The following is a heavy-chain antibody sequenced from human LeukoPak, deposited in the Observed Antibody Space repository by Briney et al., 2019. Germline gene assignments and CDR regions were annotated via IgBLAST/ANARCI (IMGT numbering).Heavy chain of an antibody. CDR1: GGSIGSSSYY. Sequence: SETLSLTCSVSGGSIGSSSYYWGWIRQPPEKGLEWVGSIYYSGTAYFNPSLKSRVTISVDTSKNQFSLKLSSVTAADTAVYYCARDHKSGYDYEGWFDPWGQGTLVTVSS. CDR3: ARDHKSGYDYEGWFDP. V-gene: IGHV4-39*07. J-gene: IGHJ5*02. D-gene: IGHD5-12*01. CDR2: IYYSGTA.